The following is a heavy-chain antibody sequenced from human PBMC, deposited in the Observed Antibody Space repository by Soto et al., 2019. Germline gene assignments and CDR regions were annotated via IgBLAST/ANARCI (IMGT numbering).Heavy chain of an antibody. CDR3: ARSPAWGDAFDI. V-gene: IGHV3-21*01. J-gene: IGHJ3*02. CDR2: ISSSSSYI. Sequence: EVQLVESGGGLVKPGGSLRFSCAASGFTFSSYSMNWVRQAPGKGLEWVSSISSSSSYIYYADSVKGRFTISRDNAKNSLYLQMNSLRAEDTAVYYCARSPAWGDAFDIWGQGTMVTVSS. D-gene: IGHD7-27*01. CDR1: GFTFSSYS.